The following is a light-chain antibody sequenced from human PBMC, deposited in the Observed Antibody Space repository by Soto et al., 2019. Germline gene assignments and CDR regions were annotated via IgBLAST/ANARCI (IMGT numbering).Light chain of an antibody. CDR2: AES. Sequence: VIWMTQSPSLLSASTGDSVTISCRMSQGISSYLAWYQQKTGKAPEILIYAESTLQSGVPSRFSGSGSGTELTLTISRLQPDDFAAYYCQNYNSYSSTCGQGTKVDIK. CDR1: QGISSY. J-gene: IGKJ1*01. CDR3: QNYNSYSST. V-gene: IGKV1D-8*03.